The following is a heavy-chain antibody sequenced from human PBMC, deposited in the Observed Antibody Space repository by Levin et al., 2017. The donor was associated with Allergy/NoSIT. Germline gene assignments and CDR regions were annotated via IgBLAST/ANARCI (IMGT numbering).Heavy chain of an antibody. D-gene: IGHD3-3*01. Sequence: GGSLRLSCAASGFTFSSYEMNWVRRAPGKGLEWVSYISSTGSTIYSADSVKGRFTISRDNAKNSLYLHMKRLRAEDTAVYYCALQLGNFWSGYNYVDYWGQGTLVTASS. J-gene: IGHJ4*02. CDR1: GFTFSSYE. CDR3: ALQLGNFWSGYNYVDY. V-gene: IGHV3-48*03. CDR2: ISSTGSTI.